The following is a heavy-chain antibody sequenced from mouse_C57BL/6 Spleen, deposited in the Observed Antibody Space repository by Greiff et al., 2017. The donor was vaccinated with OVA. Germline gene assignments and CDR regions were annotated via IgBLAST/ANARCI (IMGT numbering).Heavy chain of an antibody. V-gene: IGHV1-59*01. Sequence: QVHVKQSGAELVRPGTSVKLSCKASGYTFTSYWMHWVKQRPGQGLEWIGVIDPSDSYTNYNQKFKGKATLTVDTSSSTAYMQLSSLTSEDSAVYYCARGGWWGQGTTLTVSS. J-gene: IGHJ2*01. CDR3: ARGGW. D-gene: IGHD2-3*01. CDR1: GYTFTSYW. CDR2: IDPSDSYT.